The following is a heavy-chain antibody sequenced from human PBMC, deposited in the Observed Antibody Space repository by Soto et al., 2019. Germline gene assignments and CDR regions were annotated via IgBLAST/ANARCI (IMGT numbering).Heavy chain of an antibody. Sequence: QVQLQESGPGLVKPSETLSLTCTVSGGSISSYYWSWIRQPPGKGLEWIGYIYYSGSTNYNPSLKTRATISVDTSNNQFSLKLSSVTAADTAVYYCARSGYYWNDVILGFDYWGQGTLVTVSS. CDR3: ARSGYYWNDVILGFDY. V-gene: IGHV4-59*01. CDR2: IYYSGST. CDR1: GGSISSYY. D-gene: IGHD1-20*01. J-gene: IGHJ4*02.